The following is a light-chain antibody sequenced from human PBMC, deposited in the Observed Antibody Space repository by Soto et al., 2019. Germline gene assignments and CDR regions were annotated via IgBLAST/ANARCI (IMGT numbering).Light chain of an antibody. CDR1: SGDVGNYDL. CDR3: SSFTTSRFYV. Sequence: QSALTQPASVSGSPGQSITISCTGSSGDVGNYDLVSWYQQIPGKAPQLMIFEVSRRPSRVSDRFSGSKSGNTASLTISGLQAEDEADYYCSSFTTSRFYVFGPGTKVTVL. CDR2: EVS. J-gene: IGLJ1*01. V-gene: IGLV2-14*02.